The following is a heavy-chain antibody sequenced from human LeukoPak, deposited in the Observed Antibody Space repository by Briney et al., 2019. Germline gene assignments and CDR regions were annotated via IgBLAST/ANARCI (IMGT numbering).Heavy chain of an antibody. CDR3: ARERDSSGYYYYYYYGMDV. CDR2: IYYSGST. J-gene: IGHJ6*02. V-gene: IGHV4-30-4*01. D-gene: IGHD3-22*01. CDR1: GGSISSGDCY. Sequence: PSETLSLTCTVSGGSISSGDCYWSWIRQPPGKGLEWIGYIYYSGSTYYNPSLKSRVTISVDTSKNQFSLKLSSVTAADTAVYYCARERDSSGYYYYYYYGMDVWGQGTTVTVSS.